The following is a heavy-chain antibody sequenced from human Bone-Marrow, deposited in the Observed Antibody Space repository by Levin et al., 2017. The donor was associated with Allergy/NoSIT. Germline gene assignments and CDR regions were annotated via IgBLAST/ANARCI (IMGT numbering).Heavy chain of an antibody. D-gene: IGHD3-10*01. J-gene: IGHJ6*03. CDR1: GFTFSDYY. CDR3: ARVSSSVQGVIYYYYMDV. Sequence: PGGSLRLSCAASGFTFSDYYMSWIRQAPGKGLEWVSYISSSSSYTNYADSVKGRFTISRDNAKNSLYLQMNSLRAEDTAVYYCARVSSSVQGVIYYYYMDVWGKGTTVTVSS. V-gene: IGHV3-11*06. CDR2: ISSSSSYT.